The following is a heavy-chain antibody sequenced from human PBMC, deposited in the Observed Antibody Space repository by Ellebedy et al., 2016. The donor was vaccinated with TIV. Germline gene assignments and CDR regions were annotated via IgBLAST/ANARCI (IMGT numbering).Heavy chain of an antibody. V-gene: IGHV1-2*02. D-gene: IGHD3-22*01. CDR2: VNPDSSGT. Sequence: ASVKVSCKTSGCIFTDYYMFWVRQAPGQGLEWLGWVNPDSSGTDSAQKFQGRLTTTRDTSITTAYMELSSLISDDTAVYYCARGQSHYSDGSGFNWYFDLWGRGTLVTVSS. CDR1: GCIFTDYY. J-gene: IGHJ2*01. CDR3: ARGQSHYSDGSGFNWYFDL.